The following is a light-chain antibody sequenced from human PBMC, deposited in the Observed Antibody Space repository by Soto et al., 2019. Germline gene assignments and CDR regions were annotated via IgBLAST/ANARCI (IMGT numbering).Light chain of an antibody. J-gene: IGLJ3*02. Sequence: QSALTQPAFVSGSPGQSITISGTGTSSDVGGYNYVSWYQQHPGKAPKLMIYDVSNRPSGVSNRFSGSKSGNTASLTISGLQAEDEADYYCSSYTSSSTPWVFGGGTKVTVL. CDR3: SSYTSSSTPWV. CDR1: SSDVGGYNY. CDR2: DVS. V-gene: IGLV2-14*01.